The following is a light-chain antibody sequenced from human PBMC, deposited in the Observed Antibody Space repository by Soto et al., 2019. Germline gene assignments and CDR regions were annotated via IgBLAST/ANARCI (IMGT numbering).Light chain of an antibody. CDR3: CSYAGSYTLWV. V-gene: IGLV2-11*01. CDR1: SSDVGGYNL. J-gene: IGLJ3*02. Sequence: QSALTQPRSVSGSPGQSVTISCTGTSSDVGGYNLVSWYQQYPGKAPKLIIYDVSKRPSGVPDRFSGSKSGNTASLTISGLQAEDEADYYCCSYAGSYTLWVFGGGTKLTVL. CDR2: DVS.